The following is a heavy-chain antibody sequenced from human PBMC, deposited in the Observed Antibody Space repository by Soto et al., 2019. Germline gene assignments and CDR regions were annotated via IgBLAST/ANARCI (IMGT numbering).Heavy chain of an antibody. CDR1: VGTFSSYA. V-gene: IGHV1-69*12. D-gene: IGHD1-1*01. J-gene: IGHJ6*02. Sequence: QVQLVQSGAEVKKPGSSVKVSCKASVGTFSSYAISWVRQAPGQGLEWMGGIIPIFGTANYAQKCQGRVTITADESTSTAYMELSSLRSEDTAVYYCASPTKPLYYYYGMDVWGQGTTVTVSS. CDR3: ASPTKPLYYYYGMDV. CDR2: IIPIFGTA.